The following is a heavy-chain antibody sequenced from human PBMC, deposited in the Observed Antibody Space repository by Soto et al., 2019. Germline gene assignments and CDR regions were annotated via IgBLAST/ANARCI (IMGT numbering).Heavy chain of an antibody. CDR1: GDSITGDNW. Sequence: QVQLQESGPGLVQPSGTLSLTCAVSGDSITGDNWWSWVRQPPGKGLEWIGEIHQSGATNYNPSLRVRVSIAVDKSKNQFSLKLNSVTAADTAMFYCATQGFYRMGVWGGGTAVTVSS. CDR3: ATQGFYRMGV. CDR2: IHQSGAT. V-gene: IGHV4-4*02. J-gene: IGHJ6*04.